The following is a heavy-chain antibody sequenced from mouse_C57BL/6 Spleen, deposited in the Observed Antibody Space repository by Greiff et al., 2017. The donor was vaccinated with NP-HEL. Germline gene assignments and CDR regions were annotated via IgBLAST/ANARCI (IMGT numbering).Heavy chain of an antibody. D-gene: IGHD2-5*01. CDR3: TRAYYSRGYYAMDY. J-gene: IGHJ4*01. CDR2: IYPGNSDT. CDR1: GYTFTSYW. Sequence: EVQLQQSGTVLARPGASVKMSCKTSGYTFTSYWMHWVKQRPGQGLEWIGAIYPGNSDTSYNQKFKGKAKLTAVTSASTAYMELSSLTNEDPAVYYCTRAYYSRGYYAMDYWGQGTSVTVSS. V-gene: IGHV1-5*01.